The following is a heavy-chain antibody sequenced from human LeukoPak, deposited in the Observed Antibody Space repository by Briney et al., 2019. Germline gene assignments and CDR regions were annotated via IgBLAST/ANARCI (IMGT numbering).Heavy chain of an antibody. CDR3: ARGDFWNPYDY. V-gene: IGHV7-4-1*02. D-gene: IGHD3-3*01. Sequence: ASVKVSCKVSGYTLTELSMHWVRQAPGQGLEWMGWINTNTGNPTYAQGFAGRFVFSLDTSVNTAYLQISSLKAEDTAVYYCARGDFWNPYDYWGQGTLVTVSS. CDR1: GYTLTELS. J-gene: IGHJ4*02. CDR2: INTNTGNP.